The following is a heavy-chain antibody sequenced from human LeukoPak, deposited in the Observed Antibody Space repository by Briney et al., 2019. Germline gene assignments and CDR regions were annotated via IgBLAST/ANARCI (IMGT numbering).Heavy chain of an antibody. CDR1: GFTFSNSA. D-gene: IGHD4-23*01. CDR3: AKGPLPGGFEY. J-gene: IGHJ4*02. V-gene: IGHV3-23*01. CDR2: VNGRGIST. Sequence: GGSLRLSCAASGFTFSNSAMNWVRQAPGKGLEWVSAVNGRGISTYYADSVKGRFTISRDNSKNTLYQQLNSLRAEDTAMYFCAKGPLPGGFEYWGQGTLVTVSS.